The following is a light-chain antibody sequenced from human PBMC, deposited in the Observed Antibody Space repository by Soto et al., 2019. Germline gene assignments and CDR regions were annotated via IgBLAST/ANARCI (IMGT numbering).Light chain of an antibody. Sequence: QSALTQPRSVSWSPGQSVTISCTGTSSDIGSYNYVSWYQQHPGKAPKLMIYDVSKRPSGVPDRFSGSKSGNTASLTISGLQTEDEADYYCCTYAGSYLWVFGGGTKLTVL. CDR3: CTYAGSYLWV. CDR2: DVS. V-gene: IGLV2-11*01. CDR1: SSDIGSYNY. J-gene: IGLJ3*02.